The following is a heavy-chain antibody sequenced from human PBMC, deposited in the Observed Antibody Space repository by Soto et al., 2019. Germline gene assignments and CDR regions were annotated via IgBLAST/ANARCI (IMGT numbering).Heavy chain of an antibody. J-gene: IGHJ6*02. CDR2: IYYSGST. V-gene: IGHV4-59*01. CDR3: ARSKTYYYGSGSYYYFYGMDV. CDR1: GGSISSYY. D-gene: IGHD3-10*01. Sequence: SETLSLTCTVSGGSISSYYWSWIRQPPGKGLEWIGYIYYSGSTNYNPSLKSRVTISVDTSKNQFSLKLSSVTAADTAVYYCARSKTYYYGSGSYYYFYGMDVWGQGTTVTVS.